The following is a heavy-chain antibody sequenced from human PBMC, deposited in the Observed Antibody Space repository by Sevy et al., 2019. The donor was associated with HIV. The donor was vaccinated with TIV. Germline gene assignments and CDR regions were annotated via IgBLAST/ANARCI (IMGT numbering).Heavy chain of an antibody. CDR1: GYTFTTYF. CDR2: IYPSGGSA. CDR3: ASRRDITVFEDAFDI. J-gene: IGHJ3*02. Sequence: ASVKVSCKASGYTFTTYFIHWVRQAPGQGLEWMGIIYPSGGSASYAQKFQGRVTMTRDTSRSTVYMELSNLRSEDTAVYYCASRRDITVFEDAFDIWGQGTMVTVSS. V-gene: IGHV1-46*03. D-gene: IGHD3-9*01.